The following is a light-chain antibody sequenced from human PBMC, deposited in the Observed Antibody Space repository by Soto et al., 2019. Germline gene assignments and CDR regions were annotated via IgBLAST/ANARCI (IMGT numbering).Light chain of an antibody. CDR3: QQFNNYPRT. J-gene: IGKJ1*01. CDR1: QGISSA. V-gene: IGKV1D-13*01. CDR2: DAS. Sequence: AIQLTQSPSSLSASVGDRVTITCRASQGISSALAWYQQKPGKAPKLLIYDASSVESGVPSRFSGSGSGTDFTLTIISLQPEDFATYCCQQFNNYPRTFGQGTKVDIK.